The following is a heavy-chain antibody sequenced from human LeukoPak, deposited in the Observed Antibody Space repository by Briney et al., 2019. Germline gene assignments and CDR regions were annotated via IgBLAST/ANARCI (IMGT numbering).Heavy chain of an antibody. Sequence: ASVNVSCKVSGYTLTELSMHWVRQTPGKGLEWMGGFDPEDGETIYAQKFQGRVTMTEDTSTDTAYMELSSLRSEDTAVYYCATLYCSSTSCYGGFDYWGQGTLVTVSS. V-gene: IGHV1-24*01. CDR3: ATLYCSSTSCYGGFDY. J-gene: IGHJ4*02. CDR1: GYTLTELS. CDR2: FDPEDGET. D-gene: IGHD2-2*01.